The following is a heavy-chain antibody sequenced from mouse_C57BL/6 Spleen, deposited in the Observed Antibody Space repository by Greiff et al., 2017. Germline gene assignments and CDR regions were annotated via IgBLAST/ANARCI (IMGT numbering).Heavy chain of an antibody. J-gene: IGHJ4*01. Sequence: VQLQQSGAELVRPGTSVKVSCKASGYAFTNYLIEWVKQRPGQGLEWIGVFNPGSGGTNYNEKFKGKATLTADKSSSTAYLQLSSLTSDDSAVYYCAKSLDYDDAMDYWGQGTSVTVSA. CDR3: AKSLDYDDAMDY. D-gene: IGHD2-4*01. V-gene: IGHV1-54*01. CDR2: FNPGSGGT. CDR1: GYAFTNYL.